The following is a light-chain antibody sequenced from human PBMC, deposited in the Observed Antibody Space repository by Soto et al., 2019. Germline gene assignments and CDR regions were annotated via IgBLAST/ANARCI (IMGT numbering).Light chain of an antibody. Sequence: QSVLTQPASVSGSPGQSITISCTGTSSDVGAYNYVSWYQQHPGKAPKFLIYEVSNRPSGVSDRFSGSKSGNTASLTISGLQAEDEADYYCSSYTSSNTLLFGTGTKVTVL. CDR2: EVS. J-gene: IGLJ1*01. CDR1: SSDVGAYNY. V-gene: IGLV2-14*01. CDR3: SSYTSSNTLL.